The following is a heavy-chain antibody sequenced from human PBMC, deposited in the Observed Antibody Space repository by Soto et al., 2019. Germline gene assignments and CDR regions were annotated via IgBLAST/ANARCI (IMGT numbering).Heavy chain of an antibody. V-gene: IGHV3-30-3*01. CDR3: ARDLADIVLVPALLYIPYYYYYGMDV. Sequence: PGGSLRLSCAASGFTFSSYAMHWVRQAPGKGLEWVAVISYDGSNKYYADSVKGRFTISRDNSKNTLYLQMNSLRAEDTAVYYCARDLADIVLVPALLYIPYYYYYGMDVWGQGTTVTVSS. J-gene: IGHJ6*02. D-gene: IGHD2-2*01. CDR1: GFTFSSYA. CDR2: ISYDGSNK.